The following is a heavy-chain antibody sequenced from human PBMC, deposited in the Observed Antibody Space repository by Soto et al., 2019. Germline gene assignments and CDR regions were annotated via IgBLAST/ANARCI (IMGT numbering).Heavy chain of an antibody. V-gene: IGHV3-21*01. CDR1: GFTFSTYS. D-gene: IGHD3-22*01. CDR3: AGPYDSSVGRDY. CDR2: ISTSSSYI. J-gene: IGHJ4*02. Sequence: EVQLVESGGGLVKPGGSLRISCAASGFTFSTYSMNWVRQAPGKGLEWVSSISTSSSYIAYADSVKGRFTISRDNAKNSLYLQRNNLRTEDTAVYYCAGPYDSSVGRDYGGQGTLVTVSS.